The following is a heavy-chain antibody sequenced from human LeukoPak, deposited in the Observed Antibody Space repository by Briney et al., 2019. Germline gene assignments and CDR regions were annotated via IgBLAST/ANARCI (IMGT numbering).Heavy chain of an antibody. CDR2: IKQNGSET. J-gene: IGHJ6*02. CDR3: ARDGKWFPLDYGMDV. Sequence: GGTLRLSCAASGFSFSYSSMSWVPQAPGKGREGVTKIKQNGSETHYVDSVKGRFTISRDNANNSLYMQMNSLRAEDTAVYYCARDGKWFPLDYGMDVWGLGTTVTVSS. V-gene: IGHV3-7*01. CDR1: GFSFSYSS. D-gene: IGHD3-22*01.